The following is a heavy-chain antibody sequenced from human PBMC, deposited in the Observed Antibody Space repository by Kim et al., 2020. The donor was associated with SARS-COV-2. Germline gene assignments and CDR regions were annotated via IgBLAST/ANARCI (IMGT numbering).Heavy chain of an antibody. CDR3: ARRGDNNWYNFDF. D-gene: IGHD1-20*01. Sequence: SETLSLTCSVSAGAIETADFHLGWIRQPPGKGLEWIGTISQSGSTYYNPSLRSRVTISIDTSKSQFSLRLTSVTASDTAVYYCARRGDNNWYNFDFWGQGTLVTVSS. CDR2: ISQSGST. V-gene: IGHV4-39*01. J-gene: IGHJ4*02. CDR1: AGAIETADFH.